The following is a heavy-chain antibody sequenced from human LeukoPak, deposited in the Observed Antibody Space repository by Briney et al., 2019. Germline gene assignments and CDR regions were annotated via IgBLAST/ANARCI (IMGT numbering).Heavy chain of an antibody. V-gene: IGHV3-30*02. D-gene: IGHD3-10*01. CDR1: GFTFSGYG. CDR2: IQNDGSNK. CDR3: ARDRAGGFGESTTFDY. J-gene: IGHJ4*02. Sequence: GGSLRLSCAASGFTFSGYGMLWVRQAPGKGLEWVTFIQNDGSNKYYTDSVKGRFTISRDNAKNSLYLQMNSLRAEDTAVYYCARDRAGGFGESTTFDYWGQGTLVTVSS.